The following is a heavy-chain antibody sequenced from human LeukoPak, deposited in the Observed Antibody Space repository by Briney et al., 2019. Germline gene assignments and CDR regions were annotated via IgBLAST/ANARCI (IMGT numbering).Heavy chain of an antibody. V-gene: IGHV3-11*01. CDR3: ARERYYYDSSAYYGY. CDR1: GFTFSDCY. CDR2: ISSRGSTI. Sequence: GGSLRLSCTASGFTFSDCYMSWIRQAPGKGLEWVSYISSRGSTIYYADTVKGRFTISRDNAKNSLYLQMNSLRAEDTAVYYCARERYYYDSSAYYGYWGQGTLVTVSS. J-gene: IGHJ4*02. D-gene: IGHD3-22*01.